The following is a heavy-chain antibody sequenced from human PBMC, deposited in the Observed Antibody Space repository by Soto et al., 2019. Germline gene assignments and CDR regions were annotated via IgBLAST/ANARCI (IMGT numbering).Heavy chain of an antibody. CDR1: GFTFSSYA. V-gene: IGHV3-30-3*01. Sequence: PGGSLRLSCAASGFTFSSYAMHWVRQAPGKGLEWVAVISYDGSNKYYADSVKGRFTISRDNSKNTLYLQMNSLRAEDTAVYYCARDGGRGMVRGVIYYWGQGTLVTVSS. CDR2: ISYDGSNK. D-gene: IGHD3-10*01. CDR3: ARDGGRGMVRGVIYY. J-gene: IGHJ4*02.